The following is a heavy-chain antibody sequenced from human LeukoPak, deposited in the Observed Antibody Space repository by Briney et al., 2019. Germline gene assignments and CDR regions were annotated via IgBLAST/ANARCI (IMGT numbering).Heavy chain of an antibody. D-gene: IGHD2-8*01. CDR3: ARSMVATDRNFDH. CDR1: GGSITSSPYH. V-gene: IGHV4-39*07. Sequence: SETLSLTCTVSGGSITSSPYHWAWIRQPPGRGPEWIGTVSHSGATQYNPSLTSRVTISLDTSKNQFSLSLNSVTAADTAVFYCARSMVATDRNFDHWGQGTLVTVSS. CDR2: VSHSGAT. J-gene: IGHJ4*01.